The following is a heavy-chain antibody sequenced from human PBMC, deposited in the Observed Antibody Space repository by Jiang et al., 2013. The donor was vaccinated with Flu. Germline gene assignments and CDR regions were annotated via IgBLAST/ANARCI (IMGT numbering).Heavy chain of an antibody. CDR3: ARGFDWNYAMDV. J-gene: IGHJ6*02. CDR2: ISAYNGNT. V-gene: IGHV1-18*01. D-gene: IGHD3-9*01. CDR1: GYTFASSG. Sequence: EVKKPGASVKVSCKASGYTFASSGFSWVRQAPGQGLEWMGWISAYNGNTKYAQNFQGRVSMTTDTSTTTAFMELTSLRSDDTAVYYCARGFDWNYAMDVWGQGTTVTVSS.